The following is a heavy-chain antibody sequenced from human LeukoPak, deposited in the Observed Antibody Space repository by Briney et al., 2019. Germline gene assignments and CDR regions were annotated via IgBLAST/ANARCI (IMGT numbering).Heavy chain of an antibody. CDR2: MYHSGST. D-gene: IGHD3-22*01. CDR3: ARDSFGYDSSGYSPFDY. J-gene: IGHJ4*02. Sequence: PSETLSLTCTVSGYSISSGYYWGWIRQPPGKGLEWIGSMYHSGSTYYNPSLKSRVTLSVDTSKNQISLKLSSVTAADTAVYYCARDSFGYDSSGYSPFDYWGQGALVTVSS. CDR1: GYSISSGYY. V-gene: IGHV4-38-2*02.